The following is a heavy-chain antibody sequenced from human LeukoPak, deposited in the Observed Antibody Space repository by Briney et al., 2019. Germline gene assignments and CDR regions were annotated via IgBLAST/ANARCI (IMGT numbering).Heavy chain of an antibody. CDR3: AKDLIAMVGYMDV. CDR2: ITRGSIYT. D-gene: IGHD5-18*01. V-gene: IGHV3-21*01. Sequence: GGSLRLSCAASGFTFSNYNMNWVRQTPGKGLEWVSSITRGSIYTFYADSVKGRFTISRDNAKNSLSLQMNSLRAEDTAVYYCAKDLIAMVGYMDVWGKGTTVTVSS. CDR1: GFTFSNYN. J-gene: IGHJ6*03.